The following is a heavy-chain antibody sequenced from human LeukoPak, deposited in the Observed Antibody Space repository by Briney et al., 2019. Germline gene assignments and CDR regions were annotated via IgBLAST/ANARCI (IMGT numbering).Heavy chain of an antibody. CDR3: AKQAGTVYSNFDY. CDR1: GFTVSSNY. D-gene: IGHD4-11*01. Sequence: GGSLRLSCAVSGFTVSSNYMSWVRQAPGKGLEWVSGISDGGITTYYADSVKGRFTISRANSKNTLYPQMNTLRAEDTAVYYCAKQAGTVYSNFDYWGQGTLVTVSS. CDR2: ISDGGITT. J-gene: IGHJ4*02. V-gene: IGHV3-23*01.